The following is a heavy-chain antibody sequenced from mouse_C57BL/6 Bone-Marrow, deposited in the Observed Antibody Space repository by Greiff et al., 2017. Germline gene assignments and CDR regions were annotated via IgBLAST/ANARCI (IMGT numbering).Heavy chain of an antibody. CDR1: GFTFSDYY. CDR3: ARDHGSSMDY. V-gene: IGHV5-16*01. D-gene: IGHD1-1*01. CDR2: INYDGSST. J-gene: IGHJ4*01. Sequence: EVKLVESEGGLVQPGSSMKLSCTASGFTFSDYYMAWVRQVPEKGLEWVANINYDGSSTYYLDSLKSRFIFSRDNAQNILYLQMSSLKSEDTATDYCARDHGSSMDYWGQGTSVTVSS.